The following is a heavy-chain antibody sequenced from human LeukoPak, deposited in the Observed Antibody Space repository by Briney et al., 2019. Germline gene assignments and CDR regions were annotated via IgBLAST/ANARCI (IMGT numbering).Heavy chain of an antibody. V-gene: IGHV3-53*01. J-gene: IGHJ4*02. CDR3: ARDQYYDTSGYFDY. CDR1: GFTFSSYA. Sequence: PGGSLRLSCAASGFTFSSYAMSWVRQAPGKGLEWVSVFYSGGSTYYADSVKGRFTISRDNSKNTLYLQMNSLRAEDTAVYYCARDQYYDTSGYFDYWGQGTLVTVSS. D-gene: IGHD3-22*01. CDR2: FYSGGST.